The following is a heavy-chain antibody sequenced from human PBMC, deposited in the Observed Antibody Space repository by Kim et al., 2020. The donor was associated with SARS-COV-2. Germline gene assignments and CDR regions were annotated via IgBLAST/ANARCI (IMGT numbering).Heavy chain of an antibody. CDR3: ASDNYDFWSGYYSAYYFDY. CDR1: GGSISSSSYY. Sequence: SETLSLTCTVSGGSISSSSYYWGWIRQPPGKGLEWIGSIYYSGSTYYNPSLKSRVTISVDTSKNQFSLKLSSVTAADTAVYYCASDNYDFWSGYYSAYYFDYWGQGTLVTVSS. V-gene: IGHV4-39*07. J-gene: IGHJ4*02. D-gene: IGHD3-3*01. CDR2: IYYSGST.